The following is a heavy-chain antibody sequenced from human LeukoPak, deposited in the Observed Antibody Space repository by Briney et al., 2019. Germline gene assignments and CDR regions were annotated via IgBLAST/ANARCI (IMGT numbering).Heavy chain of an antibody. V-gene: IGHV4-4*07. CDR1: GGSISSYY. CDR2: IYTSGST. CDR3: ARESGKLLWSGELSGRAYYFDY. J-gene: IGHJ4*02. Sequence: SETLSLTCTVSGGSISSYYWSWIRQPAGKGLEWIGRIYTSGSTNYNPSLKSRVTMSVDTSKNQFSLKLSSVTAADTAVYYCARESGKLLWSGELSGRAYYFDYWGQGTLVTVSS. D-gene: IGHD3-10*01.